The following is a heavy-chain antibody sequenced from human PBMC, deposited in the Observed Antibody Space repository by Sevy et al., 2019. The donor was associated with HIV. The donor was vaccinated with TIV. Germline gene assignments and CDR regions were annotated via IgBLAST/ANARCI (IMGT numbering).Heavy chain of an antibody. CDR2: IYYSGST. CDR3: ARVFLSYGGNRAFDI. D-gene: IGHD4-17*01. V-gene: IGHV4-30-4*01. Sequence: SETLSLTCTVSGGSISSGDYSWSWIRQPPGKGLEWIGYIYYSGSTYYTPSLESRLSISIHTSKNPFSLKLGSVTAADTAVYFCARVFLSYGGNRAFDIWGQGTMVTVSS. CDR1: GGSISSGDYS. J-gene: IGHJ3*02.